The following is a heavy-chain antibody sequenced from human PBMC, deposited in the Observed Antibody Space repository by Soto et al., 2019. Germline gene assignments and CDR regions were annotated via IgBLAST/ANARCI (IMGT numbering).Heavy chain of an antibody. CDR2: IWYDGSNK. Sequence: QVQLVESGGGVVQPGGSLRLSCTASGFSFRSYGMHWVRQAPSKGLEWVAVIWYDGSNKYSADSVKGRFTISRDNSKKTLYLQMSSLRAEDTAVYYCARDGCGGDCPFDYWGQGTLVTVSS. J-gene: IGHJ4*02. CDR1: GFSFRSYG. D-gene: IGHD2-21*02. CDR3: ARDGCGGDCPFDY. V-gene: IGHV3-33*01.